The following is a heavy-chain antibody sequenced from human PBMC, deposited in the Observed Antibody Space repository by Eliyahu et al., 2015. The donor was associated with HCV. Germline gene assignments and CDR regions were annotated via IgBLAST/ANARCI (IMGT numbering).Heavy chain of an antibody. V-gene: IGHV4-31*03. J-gene: IGHJ5*02. Sequence: QLQLQESGPGLVKPSQTLSLTCTVSXGSISRGGYYWNWPRXLPGKXLEWIGYIXYGGRTLXNPSLESRLTISQDTSKNQFYLKLNSVTAADTAIYYCATNGWFDDLLQGWFDPWGHGTLVTVSS. CDR1: XGSISRGGYY. CDR2: IXYGGRT. CDR3: ATNGWFDDLLQGWFDP. D-gene: IGHD3-10*01.